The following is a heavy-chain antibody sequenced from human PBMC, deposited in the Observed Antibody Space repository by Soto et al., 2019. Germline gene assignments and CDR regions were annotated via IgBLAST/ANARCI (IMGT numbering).Heavy chain of an antibody. CDR1: GYTFTSYA. Sequence: GASVKVSCKASGYTFTSYAMLWVRQAPGQRLEWMGWINAGNGNTKYSQKFQGRVTITRDTSASTAYMELSSLRSEDTAVYYCARGPGGPDGPGDYWGQGTLVTVSS. J-gene: IGHJ4*02. D-gene: IGHD2-15*01. V-gene: IGHV1-3*01. CDR3: ARGPGGPDGPGDY. CDR2: INAGNGNT.